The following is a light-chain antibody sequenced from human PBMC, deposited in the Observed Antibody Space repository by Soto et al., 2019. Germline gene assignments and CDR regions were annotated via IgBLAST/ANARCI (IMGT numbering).Light chain of an antibody. CDR1: QGISSY. J-gene: IGKJ1*01. Sequence: AIRMTQSPSSFSASTADRVTITCRASQGISSYLAWYQQKPWKAPKLLIYAASTLQSGVPSRFSGSGSGTDCTLTISCLQSEALATYSCPQYYSDPHTFGQGTKVEIK. V-gene: IGKV1-8*01. CDR2: AAS. CDR3: PQYYSDPHT.